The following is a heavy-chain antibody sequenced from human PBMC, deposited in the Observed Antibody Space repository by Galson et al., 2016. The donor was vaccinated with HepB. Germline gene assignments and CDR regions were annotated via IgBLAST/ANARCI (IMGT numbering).Heavy chain of an antibody. CDR1: GYTSTIYD. D-gene: IGHD2-2*01. J-gene: IGHJ2*01. CDR2: ISTYNGNT. CDR3: ARVSKDRSRYCSSTSCFSYFDL. Sequence: SVKVSCKASGYTSTIYDITWVRQAPGQGFEWMGWISTYNGNTTYAQKVQGRVTMTADTSTSTAYMELGRLTSDDTAVYYCARVSKDRSRYCSSTSCFSYFDLWGRGTLVTVSS. V-gene: IGHV1-18*01.